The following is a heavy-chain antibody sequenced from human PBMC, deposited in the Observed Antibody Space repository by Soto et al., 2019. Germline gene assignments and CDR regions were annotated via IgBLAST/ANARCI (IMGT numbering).Heavy chain of an antibody. CDR1: GGSINNYY. Sequence: SETLSLTCTVSGGSINNYYWSWIRQPPGKGLEWIGYIFYSGTTNYNPSLKSRVTISVDTSKNQFSLHLSSVTAADTAVYYCARLKGVPVATYYYYFIVVWGKGTTVTVS. CDR3: ARLKGVPVATYYYYFIVV. D-gene: IGHD2-2*01. J-gene: IGHJ6*03. CDR2: IFYSGTT. V-gene: IGHV4-59*08.